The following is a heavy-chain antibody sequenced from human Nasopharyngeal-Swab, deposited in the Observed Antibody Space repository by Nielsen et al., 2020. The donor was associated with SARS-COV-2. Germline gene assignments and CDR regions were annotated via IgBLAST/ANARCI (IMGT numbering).Heavy chain of an antibody. D-gene: IGHD3-22*01. CDR2: ISYDGSKK. V-gene: IGHV3-33*05. Sequence: GGSLRLSCAASGFIFTTYGMHWVRQAPGKGLEWVALISYDGSKKYYADSVKGRFTISRDKSKNTLYLQMNNLRAEDTAGYYCTRDRVFYYDSSGRKEFEYWGQGTRVTVSS. J-gene: IGHJ4*02. CDR3: TRDRVFYYDSSGRKEFEY. CDR1: GFIFTTYG.